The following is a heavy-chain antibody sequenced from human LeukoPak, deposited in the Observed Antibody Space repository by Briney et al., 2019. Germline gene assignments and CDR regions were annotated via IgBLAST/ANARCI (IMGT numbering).Heavy chain of an antibody. CDR3: AKSPQYYHDSSGLDY. V-gene: IGHV3-23*01. CDR1: GFTFHNYA. J-gene: IGHJ4*02. CDR2: ISGSGYST. Sequence: PGGSLRLSCAASGFTFHNYAMTWVRQAPGKGLEWVSGISGSGYSTYYADSVKGRFTISRDNSKNTLFLQMNSLRAEDTAVYYCAKSPQYYHDSSGLDYWGQGTLVTVSS. D-gene: IGHD3-22*01.